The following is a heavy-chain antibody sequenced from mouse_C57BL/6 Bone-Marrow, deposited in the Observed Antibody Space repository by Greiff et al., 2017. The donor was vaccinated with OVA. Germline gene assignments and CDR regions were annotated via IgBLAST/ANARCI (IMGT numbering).Heavy chain of an antibody. D-gene: IGHD1-1*01. CDR3: TFITTVVATGNY. V-gene: IGHV6-3*01. CDR2: IRLKSDNYAT. J-gene: IGHJ2*01. CDR1: GFTFSNYW. Sequence: EVKLQESGGGLVQPGGSMKLSCVASGFTFSNYWMNWVRQSPEKGLEWVAQIRLKSDNYATHYAESVKGRFTISRDDSKSSVYLQMNNLRAEDTGIYYCTFITTVVATGNYWGQGTTLTVSS.